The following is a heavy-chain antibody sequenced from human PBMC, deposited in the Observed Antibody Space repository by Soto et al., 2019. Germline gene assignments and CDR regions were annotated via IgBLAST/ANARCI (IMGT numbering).Heavy chain of an antibody. J-gene: IGHJ4*02. Sequence: GGSLRLSCAASGFTFSSYGMHWVRQAPGKGLEWVAVIWYDGSNKYYADSVKGRFTISRDNSKNTLYLQMNSLRAEDTAVYYCARYSSSSGVFDYWGQGTLVTVSS. CDR1: GFTFSSYG. V-gene: IGHV3-33*01. D-gene: IGHD6-6*01. CDR2: IWYDGSNK. CDR3: ARYSSSSGVFDY.